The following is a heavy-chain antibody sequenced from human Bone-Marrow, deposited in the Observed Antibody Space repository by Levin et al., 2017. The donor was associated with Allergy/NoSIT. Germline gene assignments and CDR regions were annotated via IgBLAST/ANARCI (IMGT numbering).Heavy chain of an antibody. CDR1: GGSISSYY. V-gene: IGHV4-59*01. CDR3: ARGVGATLTTSDEFDY. Sequence: SSETLSLTCTVSGGSISSYYWSWIRQPPGKGLEWIGYIYYSGSTNYNPSLKSRVTISVDTSKNQFSLKLSSVTAADTAVYYCARGVGATLTTSDEFDYWGQGTLVTVSS. D-gene: IGHD1-26*01. J-gene: IGHJ4*02. CDR2: IYYSGST.